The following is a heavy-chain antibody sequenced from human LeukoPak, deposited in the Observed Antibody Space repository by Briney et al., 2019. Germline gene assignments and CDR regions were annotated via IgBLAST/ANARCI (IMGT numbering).Heavy chain of an antibody. J-gene: IGHJ4*02. D-gene: IGHD2-21*01. CDR3: ARRLGRSFDY. Sequence: ASVTVSCKASGYTFINHAIHWVRQAPGQRLEWMGWINIGNGNTKYSQNFQGRITITRDTSATTAYMDLSSLRSEDTAVYYCARRLGRSFDYWGQGTLVTVSS. V-gene: IGHV1-3*04. CDR2: INIGNGNT. CDR1: GYTFINHA.